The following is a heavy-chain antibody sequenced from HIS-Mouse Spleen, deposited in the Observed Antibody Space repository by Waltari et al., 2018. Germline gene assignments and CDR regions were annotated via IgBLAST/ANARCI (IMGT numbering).Heavy chain of an antibody. CDR1: GFACSSYW. Sequence: EVQLVQSGGGLVQPGGSLRLSCAASGFACSSYWIHWVRQAPGKGLVWVSRINSDGSSTSYADSVKGRFTISRDNAKNTLYLQMNSLRAEDTAVYYCARDLELDAFDIWGQGTMVTVSS. D-gene: IGHD1-1*01. CDR3: ARDLELDAFDI. V-gene: IGHV3-74*01. J-gene: IGHJ3*02. CDR2: INSDGSST.